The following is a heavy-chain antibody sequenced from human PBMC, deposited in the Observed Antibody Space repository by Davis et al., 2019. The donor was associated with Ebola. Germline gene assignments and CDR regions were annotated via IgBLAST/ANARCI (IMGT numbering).Heavy chain of an antibody. Sequence: GESLKISCATSGFTFNNYAMTWVRQAPGKGLEWVSVVKSDSNTYYAGSVKGRFTVSRDNSKNTLHLQMNGLRAEDTAVYYCVAEGRSSRPGYWGQGTLVTVSS. CDR3: VAEGRSSRPGY. J-gene: IGHJ4*02. D-gene: IGHD3-10*01. CDR1: GFTFNNYA. V-gene: IGHV3-23*01. CDR2: VKSDSNT.